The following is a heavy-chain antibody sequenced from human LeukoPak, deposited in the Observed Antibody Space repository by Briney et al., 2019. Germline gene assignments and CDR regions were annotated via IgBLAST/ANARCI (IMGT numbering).Heavy chain of an antibody. D-gene: IGHD2-15*01. CDR2: INQDESEK. CDR1: GFTFHSYW. J-gene: IGHJ4*02. V-gene: IGHV3-7*03. Sequence: GGSLRLSCADSGFTFHSYWMGWVRQAPGKGLEWVANINQDESEKYYVDSVKGRFTISRDNAKNSLYLQMNSLRAEDTAVYYCARDPYCSGGSCYSKGYWGQGTLVTVSS. CDR3: ARDPYCSGGSCYSKGY.